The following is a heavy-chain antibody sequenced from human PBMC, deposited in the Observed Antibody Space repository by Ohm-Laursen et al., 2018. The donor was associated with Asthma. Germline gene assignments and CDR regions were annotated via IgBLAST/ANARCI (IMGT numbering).Heavy chain of an antibody. CDR2: IHYSGST. V-gene: IGHV4-31*03. CDR1: GGSISSGHYY. CDR3: ARDRSSWFDP. J-gene: IGHJ5*02. Sequence: TLSLTCTVSGGSISSGHYYWTWIRQHPGKGLEWIGNIHYSGSTIYNPSLESRLTISVDTSKNQFSLNLSSVTAADTALYYCARDRSSWFDPWGQGTLVTVSS.